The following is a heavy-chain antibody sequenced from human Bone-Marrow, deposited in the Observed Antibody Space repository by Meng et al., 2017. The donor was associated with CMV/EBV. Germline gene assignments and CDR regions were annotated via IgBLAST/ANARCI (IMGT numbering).Heavy chain of an antibody. Sequence: ASVKVSCKASGYTFTSYDINWVRQATGQGLEWMGWMNPNSGNTGYAQKFQGRVTITRNTSISTAYMELSSLRSEDTAVYYCARDERPPGFLEWLPGSGGRDFDYWGQGTRVTVSS. CDR1: GYTFTSYD. CDR2: MNPNSGNT. CDR3: ARDERPPGFLEWLPGSGGRDFDY. V-gene: IGHV1-8*01. D-gene: IGHD3-3*01. J-gene: IGHJ4*02.